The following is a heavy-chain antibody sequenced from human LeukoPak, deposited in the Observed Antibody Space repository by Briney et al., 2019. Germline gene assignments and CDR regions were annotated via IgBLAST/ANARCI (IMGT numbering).Heavy chain of an antibody. CDR3: ASAYGGYASRWFAP. V-gene: IGHV4-39*01. Sequence: SETLSLTCSVSGGSISRSSYYWGWIRQPPGKGLEWIGNIYYSGSTYYNPSLKSRVTISADTSRNQFSLKLSSVTAADTAAYYCASAYGGYASRWFAPWGQGTLVTVSS. CDR1: GGSISRSSYY. D-gene: IGHD5-12*01. CDR2: IYYSGST. J-gene: IGHJ5*02.